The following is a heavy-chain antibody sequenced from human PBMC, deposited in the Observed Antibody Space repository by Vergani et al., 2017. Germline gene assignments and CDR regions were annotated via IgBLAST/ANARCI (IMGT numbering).Heavy chain of an antibody. J-gene: IGHJ2*01. V-gene: IGHV3-23*01. CDR2: ISGSGGST. CDR1: GFTFRSYA. CDR3: AKLYDSSGYYYRGYFDL. D-gene: IGHD3-22*01. Sequence: EVQLLESGGGLVQPGGSLRLSCAASGFTFRSYAMSWVRQAPGKGLEWVSAISGSGGSTYYADSVKGRFTISRDNSKNTLYLQMNSLRAEDTAVYYYAKLYDSSGYYYRGYFDLWGRGTLVTGSS.